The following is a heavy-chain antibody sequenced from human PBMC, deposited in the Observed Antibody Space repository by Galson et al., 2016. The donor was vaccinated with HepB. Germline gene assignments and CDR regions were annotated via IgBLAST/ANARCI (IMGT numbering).Heavy chain of an antibody. Sequence: SGFTLSSYEMNWVRQAPGKGLEWVSYISSSGNIIYYADSVEGRFTISRDNAKNSLYLQMNSLRAEDTAVYYCAREPPYTGAYNWFDTWDQGTLVTVSS. J-gene: IGHJ5*02. CDR3: AREPPYTGAYNWFDT. CDR2: ISSSGNII. V-gene: IGHV3-48*03. D-gene: IGHD7-27*01. CDR1: GFTLSSYE.